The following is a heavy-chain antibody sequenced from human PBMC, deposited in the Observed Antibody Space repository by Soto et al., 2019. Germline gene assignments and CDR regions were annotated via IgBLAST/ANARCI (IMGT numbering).Heavy chain of an antibody. J-gene: IGHJ6*02. CDR3: AREGYYDSSGPVAPYYYYGMDV. CDR2: INAGNGNT. V-gene: IGHV1-3*01. CDR1: GSTFTSYA. Sequence: ASVRVSCKASGSTFTSYAMHWVRQAPGQRLEWMGWINAGNGNTKYSQKFQGRVTITRDTSASTAYMELSSLRSEDTAVYYCAREGYYDSSGPVAPYYYYGMDVWGQGTTVTVSS. D-gene: IGHD3-22*01.